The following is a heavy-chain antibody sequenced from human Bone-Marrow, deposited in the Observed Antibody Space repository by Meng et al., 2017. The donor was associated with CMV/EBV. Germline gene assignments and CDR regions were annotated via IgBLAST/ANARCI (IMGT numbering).Heavy chain of an antibody. CDR2: INHSGST. CDR3: ARGGYGGNSRGWFDP. D-gene: IGHD4-23*01. J-gene: IGHJ5*02. CDR1: GGSFSGYY. Sequence: SETLSLTCAVYGGSFSGYYWSWIRQPTGKGLEWIGEINHSGSTNYNPSLKSRVTISVDTSKNQFSLKLSSVTAADTAVYYCARGGYGGNSRGWFDPWGQGTLVTVSS. V-gene: IGHV4-34*01.